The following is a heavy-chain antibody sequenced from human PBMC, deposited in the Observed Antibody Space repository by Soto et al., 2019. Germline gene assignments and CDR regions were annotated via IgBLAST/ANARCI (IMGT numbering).Heavy chain of an antibody. CDR1: GYTFTSYG. CDR2: ISAYNGNT. D-gene: IGHD6-13*01. V-gene: IGHV1-18*01. Sequence: ASVKVSGKASGYTFTSYGISWVRQAPGQGLEWMGWISAYNGNTNYAQKLQGRVTMTTDTSTSTAYMELRSLRSDDTAVYYCASLKQHRGGWFDPWGQGTLVIVSS. J-gene: IGHJ5*02. CDR3: ASLKQHRGGWFDP.